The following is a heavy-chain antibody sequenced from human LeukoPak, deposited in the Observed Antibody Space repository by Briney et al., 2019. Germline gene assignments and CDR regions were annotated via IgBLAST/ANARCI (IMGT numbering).Heavy chain of an antibody. CDR1: GFTFSDYS. CDR2: ISLNSGRNM. CDR3: VRPSNPPR. J-gene: IGHJ4*02. Sequence: GGSLRLSCAASGFTFSDYSMSWIRQAPGKGLEWVSYISLNSGRNMYYAHSVKGRFTISRDNDKNSLYLQMNSLGAEDTAIYHCVRPSNPPRWGQGTLVTVSS. V-gene: IGHV3-11*01.